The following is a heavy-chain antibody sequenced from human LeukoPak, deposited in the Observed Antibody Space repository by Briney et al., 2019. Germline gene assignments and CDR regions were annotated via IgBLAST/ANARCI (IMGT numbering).Heavy chain of an antibody. CDR2: INSDGSST. Sequence: GGSLRLSCAASGFTFSSYWMHWVRQAPGKGLVWVSRINSDGSSTSYADSVKGRFTISRDNAKNTLYLQMNSLRAEDTAVYYCARGLGYGGNSYYFQHWGQGTLVTVSS. CDR1: GFTFSSYW. J-gene: IGHJ1*01. CDR3: ARGLGYGGNSYYFQH. V-gene: IGHV3-74*01. D-gene: IGHD4-23*01.